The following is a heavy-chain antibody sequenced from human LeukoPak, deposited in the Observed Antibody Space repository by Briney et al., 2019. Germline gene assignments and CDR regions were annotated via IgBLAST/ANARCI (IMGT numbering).Heavy chain of an antibody. D-gene: IGHD6-6*01. Sequence: PSETLSLTCTVSGGSISSYYWSWIRQPPGKGLEWIGYIYCSGSTNYNPSLKSRVTISVDTSKNQFSLKLSSVTAADTAVYYCARGVSSSGDFDYWGQGTLVTVSS. CDR1: GGSISSYY. CDR3: ARGVSSSGDFDY. J-gene: IGHJ4*02. CDR2: IYCSGST. V-gene: IGHV4-59*01.